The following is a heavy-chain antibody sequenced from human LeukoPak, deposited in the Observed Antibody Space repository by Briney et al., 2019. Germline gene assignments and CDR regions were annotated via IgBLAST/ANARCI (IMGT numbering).Heavy chain of an antibody. CDR2: INPSGGST. V-gene: IGHV1-46*01. Sequence: GASVKVSCKASGYTFTSYYMHWVRQAPGQGLEWMGIINPSGGSTSYAQKFQGRVTMTEDTSTDTAYMELSSLRSEDTAVYYCATSHGDGDPAFDYWGQGTLVTVSS. CDR3: ATSHGDGDPAFDY. D-gene: IGHD4-17*01. CDR1: GYTFTSYY. J-gene: IGHJ4*02.